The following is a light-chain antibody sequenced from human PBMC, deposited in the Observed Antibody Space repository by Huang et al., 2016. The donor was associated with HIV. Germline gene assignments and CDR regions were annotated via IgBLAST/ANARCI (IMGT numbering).Light chain of an antibody. CDR2: DAS. V-gene: IGKV3-11*01. Sequence: IVLTQSPATLSWYLGERVTLSCRDSQSITNHLAWYKQRPGQAPRLIIYDASTRVAGVPDRFSGSGSGTDFTLTISSLEPEDFALYYCQQHDSWLTFGGGTKVEV. CDR3: QQHDSWLT. CDR1: QSITNH. J-gene: IGKJ4*01.